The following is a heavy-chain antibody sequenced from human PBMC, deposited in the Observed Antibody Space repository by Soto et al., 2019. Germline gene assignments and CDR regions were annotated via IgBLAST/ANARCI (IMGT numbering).Heavy chain of an antibody. CDR1: SLTFSSYG. CDR2: ISAYNGNT. Sequence: VAPVKGSCQASSLTFSSYGISWGRQAPGQGLEWMGWISAYNGNTNYAQKLQGRVTMTTDTSTSTAYMELRSPRSDDTAVYYCAREDPPRLNWGQGTLVTVSS. V-gene: IGHV1-18*01. CDR3: AREDPPRLN. J-gene: IGHJ4*02.